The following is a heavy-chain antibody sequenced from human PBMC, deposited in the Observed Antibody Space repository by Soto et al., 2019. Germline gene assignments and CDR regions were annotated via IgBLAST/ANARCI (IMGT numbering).Heavy chain of an antibody. Sequence: GGSLRLSCAASGFTFSSYGMHWVRQAPGKGLEWVAVISYDGSNKYYADSVKGRFTTSRDNSKNTLYLQMNSLRAEDTAVYYCAKDASSGSYIDYWGQGTLVTVSS. J-gene: IGHJ4*02. D-gene: IGHD1-26*01. CDR1: GFTFSSYG. V-gene: IGHV3-30*18. CDR2: ISYDGSNK. CDR3: AKDASSGSYIDY.